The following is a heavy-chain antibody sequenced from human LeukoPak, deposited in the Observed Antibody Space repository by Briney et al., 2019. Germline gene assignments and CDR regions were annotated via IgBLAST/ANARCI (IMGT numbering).Heavy chain of an antibody. CDR1: GFTFSSYW. D-gene: IGHD1-26*01. CDR2: IKQDGSEK. V-gene: IGHV3-7*01. J-gene: IGHJ4*02. CDR3: ATARWEEAFDY. Sequence: GGSLRLSCAASGFTFSSYWMSWVRQAPGKGLEWVANIKQDGSEKYYVDSVKGRFTISRDNAKNSLYLKMNSLRAEDTAVYYCATARWEEAFDYWGQGTLVTVSS.